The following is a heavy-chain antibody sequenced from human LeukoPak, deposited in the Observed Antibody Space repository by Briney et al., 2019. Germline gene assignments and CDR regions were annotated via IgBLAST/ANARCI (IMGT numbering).Heavy chain of an antibody. J-gene: IGHJ4*02. Sequence: KPSETLSLTCTVSGGSISSGDYYWSWIRQPPGKGLEWIGYIYYSGSTYYNPSLKSRVTISVDTSKNQFSLKLSSVTAADTAVYYCAREGGLMDTAMGPFDYWGQGTLVTVSS. CDR2: IYYSGST. CDR1: GGSISSGDYY. CDR3: AREGGLMDTAMGPFDY. V-gene: IGHV4-30-4*01. D-gene: IGHD5-18*01.